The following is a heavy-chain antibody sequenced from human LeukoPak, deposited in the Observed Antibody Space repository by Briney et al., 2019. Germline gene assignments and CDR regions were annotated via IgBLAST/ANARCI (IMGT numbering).Heavy chain of an antibody. D-gene: IGHD6-6*01. CDR1: GFTFSSYG. Sequence: PGGSLRLSCAASGFTFSSYGMHWDRQAPGKGLEWVSAISGSGGSTYYADSVKGRFTISRDNSKNTLYLQMNSLRAEDTAVYYCAKVIAARPVGYFQHWGQGTLVTVSS. V-gene: IGHV3-23*01. J-gene: IGHJ1*01. CDR2: ISGSGGST. CDR3: AKVIAARPVGYFQH.